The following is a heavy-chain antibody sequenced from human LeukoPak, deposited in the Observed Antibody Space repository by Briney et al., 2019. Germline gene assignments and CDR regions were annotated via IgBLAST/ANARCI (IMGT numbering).Heavy chain of an antibody. D-gene: IGHD6-19*01. V-gene: IGHV3-74*01. Sequence: GGSLRLSCAASGFTFSSYWMHWVRQAPGKGLVWVSRINSDGSSTSYADSVKGRFTISRDNAKNTLYLQMNSLRAEDTALYYCAKGGRWSSGWSLFDYWGRGTLVTVSS. CDR1: GFTFSSYW. CDR3: AKGGRWSSGWSLFDY. CDR2: INSDGSST. J-gene: IGHJ4*02.